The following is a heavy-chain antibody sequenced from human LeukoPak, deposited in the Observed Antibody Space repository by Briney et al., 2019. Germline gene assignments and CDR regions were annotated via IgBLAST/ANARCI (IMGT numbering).Heavy chain of an antibody. V-gene: IGHV4-39*07. CDR1: GDSISSSSFY. Sequence: SETLSLTCTASGDSISSSSFYWGWIRQPPGKGLEWIGSIYYSGSTNYNPSLKSRVTISVDTSKNQFSLKLSSVTAADTAVYYCARDVSVAVAGSNRGNAFDIWGQGTMVTVSS. CDR2: IYYSGST. D-gene: IGHD6-19*01. CDR3: ARDVSVAVAGSNRGNAFDI. J-gene: IGHJ3*02.